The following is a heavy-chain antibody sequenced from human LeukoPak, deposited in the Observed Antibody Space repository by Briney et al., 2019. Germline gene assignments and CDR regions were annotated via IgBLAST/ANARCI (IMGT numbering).Heavy chain of an antibody. CDR2: INHSGST. J-gene: IGHJ4*02. CDR1: GGSFSGYY. V-gene: IGHV4-34*01. D-gene: IGHD3-10*01. Sequence: SETLSLTCAVYGGSFSGYYWSWIRQPPGKGLEWIGEINHSGSTNYNPSLKSRVTISVDTSKNQFPLKLSSVTAADTAVYYCARGITQYGHFDYWGQGTLVTVSS. CDR3: ARGITQYGHFDY.